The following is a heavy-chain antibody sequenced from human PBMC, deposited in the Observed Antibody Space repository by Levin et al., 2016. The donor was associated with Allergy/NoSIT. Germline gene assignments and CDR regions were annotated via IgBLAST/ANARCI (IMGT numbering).Heavy chain of an antibody. CDR1: GGSFRGHY. CDR3: ARDKGRAYYYGMDV. CDR2: IYTSGST. V-gene: IGHV4-4*07. J-gene: IGHJ6*02. D-gene: IGHD3-10*01. Sequence: SETLSLTCGVYGGSFRGHYWSWIRQPAGKRLEWIGRIYTSGSTNYNPSLKSRVTISVDTSNNQFSLKLTSVTAADTAVYYCARDKGRAYYYGMDVWGQGTTVTVSS.